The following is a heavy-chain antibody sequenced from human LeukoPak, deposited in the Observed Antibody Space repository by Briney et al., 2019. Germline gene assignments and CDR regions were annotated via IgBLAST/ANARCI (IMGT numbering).Heavy chain of an antibody. V-gene: IGHV3-21*01. J-gene: IGHJ4*02. CDR3: ARAPRDIVVVPAAIFHFDY. CDR1: GFTFRSYS. CDR2: ISSSSSYI. D-gene: IGHD2-2*01. Sequence: GGSLRLSCAASGFTFRSYSMNWVRQAPGKGLEWVSSISSSSSYIYYADSVKGRFTISRETAKSSLYLQMNSLRAEDTAVYYCARAPRDIVVVPAAIFHFDYWGQGTLVTVSS.